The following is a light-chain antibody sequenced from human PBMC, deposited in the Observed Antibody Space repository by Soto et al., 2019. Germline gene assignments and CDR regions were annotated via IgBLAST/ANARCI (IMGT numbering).Light chain of an antibody. CDR3: HQYYTTPSIT. Sequence: DIVMTQSPDSLAVSLGESATLNSKYSQIALYNSNNLNYLGWYQQKPGQPPKLLIYWASTRESGVPERFSGSGSGTDFTLTISSLQAEDVAVYYCHQYYTTPSITFGQGTRLEIK. CDR2: WAS. V-gene: IGKV4-1*01. J-gene: IGKJ5*01. CDR1: QIALYNSNNLNY.